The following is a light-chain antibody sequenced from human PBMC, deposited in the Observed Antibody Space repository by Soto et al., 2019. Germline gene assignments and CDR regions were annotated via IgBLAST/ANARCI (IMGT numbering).Light chain of an antibody. V-gene: IGKV3-15*01. CDR3: QEYNTWPWT. CDR1: QSVNNN. Sequence: ETLMTQSPATLSVSPGERATLSCRASQSVNNNLAWYQQKLGQAPRVLIYGASTRATGIPARFTGSGSGTEFILTLTCLQSEDSAVYYCQEYNTWPWTFGQGTKVEFK. CDR2: GAS. J-gene: IGKJ1*01.